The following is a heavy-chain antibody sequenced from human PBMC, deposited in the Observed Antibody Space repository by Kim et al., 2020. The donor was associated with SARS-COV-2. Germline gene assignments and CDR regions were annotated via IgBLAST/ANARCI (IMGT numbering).Heavy chain of an antibody. Sequence: GGSLRLSCAASGFTFSSYAMHWVRQAPGKGLEYVSAISSNGGSTYYANSVKGRFTISRDNSKNTLYLQMGSLRAEDMAVYYCASGGPVVGAVNWGQGTLVTVSS. V-gene: IGHV3-64*01. CDR2: ISSNGGST. J-gene: IGHJ4*02. CDR3: ASGGPVVGAVN. D-gene: IGHD1-26*01. CDR1: GFTFSSYA.